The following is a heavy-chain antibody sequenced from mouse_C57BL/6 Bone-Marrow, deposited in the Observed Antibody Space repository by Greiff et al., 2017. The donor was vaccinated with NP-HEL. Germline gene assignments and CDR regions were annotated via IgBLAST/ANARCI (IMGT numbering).Heavy chain of an antibody. V-gene: IGHV1-19*01. CDR3: APALITTVPDY. D-gene: IGHD1-1*01. CDR2: INPYNGGT. J-gene: IGHJ2*01. Sequence: DVQLQESGPVLVKPGASVKMSCKASGYTFTDYYMNWVKQSHGKSLEWIGVINPYNGGTSYNQKFKGKATLTVDKSSSTAYMELNSLTSEDSAVYYCAPALITTVPDYWGQGTTLTVSS. CDR1: GYTFTDYY.